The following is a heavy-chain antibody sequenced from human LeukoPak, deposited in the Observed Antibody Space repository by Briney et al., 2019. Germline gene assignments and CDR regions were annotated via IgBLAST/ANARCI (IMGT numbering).Heavy chain of an antibody. Sequence: PGGSLRLSCAACGFTFSSYSMNWVRQAPGKGLEWVSSISSSSSYIYYADSVKGRFTISRDNAKNSLYLQMNSLRAEDTAVYYCARVEYYYGSGSYRVFDYWGQGTLVTVSS. J-gene: IGHJ4*02. CDR3: ARVEYYYGSGSYRVFDY. CDR2: ISSSSSYI. CDR1: GFTFSSYS. V-gene: IGHV3-21*01. D-gene: IGHD3-10*01.